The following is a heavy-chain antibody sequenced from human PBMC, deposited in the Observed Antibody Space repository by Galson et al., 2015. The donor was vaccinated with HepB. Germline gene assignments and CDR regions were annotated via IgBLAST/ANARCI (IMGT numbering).Heavy chain of an antibody. CDR3: ARNPATYTSRSYYNENYFDY. CDR2: ISYDGSNK. J-gene: IGHJ4*02. CDR1: GFTFSSYA. Sequence: LRLSCAASGFTFSSYAMHWVRQAPGKGLEWVAVISYDGSNKYYADSVKGRFTISRDNSKNTLYLQMNSLRAEDTAVYYCARNPATYTSRSYYNENYFDYWGQGTLVTVSS. V-gene: IGHV3-30*04. D-gene: IGHD3-10*01.